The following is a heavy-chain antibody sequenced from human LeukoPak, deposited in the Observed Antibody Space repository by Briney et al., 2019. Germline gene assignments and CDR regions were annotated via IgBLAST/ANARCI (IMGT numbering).Heavy chain of an antibody. V-gene: IGHV3-48*03. CDR3: ARITWIQLWGEGDY. D-gene: IGHD5-18*01. J-gene: IGHJ4*02. CDR2: ISSSGTNI. Sequence: PGGSLRLSCAASGFTFSSYEMNWLRQAPGKGLEWVSYISSSGTNIYYADSVKGRFTISRDNAKNSLHLQMNSLRAEDTAVYYCARITWIQLWGEGDYWGQGTLVIVSS. CDR1: GFTFSSYE.